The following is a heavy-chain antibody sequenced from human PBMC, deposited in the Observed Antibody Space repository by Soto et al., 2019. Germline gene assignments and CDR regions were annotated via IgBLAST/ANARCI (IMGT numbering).Heavy chain of an antibody. CDR1: GGAFGRYS. V-gene: IGHV1-69*13. D-gene: IGHD2-21*02. J-gene: IGHJ4*02. CDR2: VIPVFNTS. CDR3: ARGNEMTAVTIFEY. Sequence: SGKVCFKASGGAFGRYSVSWVRQAPGQGLEWIGGVIPVFNTSNYSLKFQGRVAIFADLSTSTVFMELRSLRSEDTALYYCARGNEMTAVTIFEYWGQGTLVTVYS.